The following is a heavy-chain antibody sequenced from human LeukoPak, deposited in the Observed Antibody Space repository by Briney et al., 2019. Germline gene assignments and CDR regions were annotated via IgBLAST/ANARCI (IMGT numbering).Heavy chain of an antibody. Sequence: SETLSLTCTVSGGSISSYYWSWIRQPPGKGLEWIGYIYYSGSTNYNPSLKSRVTISVDTSKNQFSLKLSSVTAADTAVYYCAREANGCSGGSCYSEDWFDPWGQGTLVTVSS. D-gene: IGHD2-15*01. J-gene: IGHJ5*02. CDR1: GGSISSYY. CDR2: IYYSGST. CDR3: AREANGCSGGSCYSEDWFDP. V-gene: IGHV4-59*01.